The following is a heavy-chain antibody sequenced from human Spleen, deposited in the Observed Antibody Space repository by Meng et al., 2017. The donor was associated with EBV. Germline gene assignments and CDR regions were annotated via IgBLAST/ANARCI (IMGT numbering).Heavy chain of an antibody. Sequence: VQLVESAVAMKKPGPSVNVYCKTSGGPFRNYAISWVRQAPGQGLEWLGWFHPTLGTPNYAQKFHGRASITADESTSTHYMDRSSLRSEDTDVYYCASESGRGYTPDYWGQGTLVTVSS. CDR1: GGPFRNYA. CDR3: ASESGRGYTPDY. CDR2: FHPTLGTP. V-gene: IGHV1-69*01. J-gene: IGHJ4*02. D-gene: IGHD3-10*01.